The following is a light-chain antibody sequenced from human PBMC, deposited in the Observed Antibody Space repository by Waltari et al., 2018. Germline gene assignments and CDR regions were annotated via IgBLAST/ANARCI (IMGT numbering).Light chain of an antibody. CDR2: EVS. V-gene: IGLV2-8*01. J-gene: IGLJ2*01. CDR1: TREVGGYNH. CDR3: SSYAGSNFVV. Sequence: QSALAQPPSASGSPGQSVTLPCPGPTREVGGYNHVSWYQQHPGKAPKLMIYEVSKRPSGVPDRFSGSKSCNAASLTVSGLQAEDEATYYCSSYAGSNFVVFGGGTKVTVL.